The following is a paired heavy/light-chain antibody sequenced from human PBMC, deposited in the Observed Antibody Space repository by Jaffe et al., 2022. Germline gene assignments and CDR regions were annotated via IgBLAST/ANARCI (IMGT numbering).Light chain of an antibody. J-gene: IGKJ3*01. Sequence: EVVMTQSPATLSVSPGERATLSCRASQSISSNLAWYQQKPGQAPRLLIYGASTRATGIPARFSGSGSGTEFTLTISSLQSEDFGLYFCQQYNDWPPIFGPGTKVDIK. CDR1: QSISSN. CDR3: QQYNDWPPI. CDR2: GAS. V-gene: IGKV3-15*01.
Heavy chain of an antibody. Sequence: QVQLQESGPGLVKPSETLSLTCTVSGDSIDRSDYSWGWIRQPPGKGLEWIGGVSYSGSTFYNTSLKSRVTISVHTSKKQFSLKLSSVTAADTALYYCVRLNPQGGHYDFSSGNYYERHYFDYWGQGTLVTVSS. CDR2: VSYSGST. D-gene: IGHD3-3*01. CDR3: VRLNPQGGHYDFSSGNYYERHYFDY. CDR1: GDSIDRSDYS. J-gene: IGHJ4*02. V-gene: IGHV4-39*01.